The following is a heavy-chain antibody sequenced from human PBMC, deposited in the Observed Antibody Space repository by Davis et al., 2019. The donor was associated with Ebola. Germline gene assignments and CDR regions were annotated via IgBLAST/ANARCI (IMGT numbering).Heavy chain of an antibody. CDR2: ISGSGGST. V-gene: IGHV3-23*01. Sequence: GESLKISCAASGFTFSSYAMSWVRQAPGKGLEWVSAISGSGGSTYYADSVKGRFTISRDNSKNTLYLQMNSLRAEDTAVYYCAKERSHYSNLYYYGMDVWGQGTTVTVSS. CDR1: GFTFSSYA. J-gene: IGHJ6*02. D-gene: IGHD4-11*01. CDR3: AKERSHYSNLYYYGMDV.